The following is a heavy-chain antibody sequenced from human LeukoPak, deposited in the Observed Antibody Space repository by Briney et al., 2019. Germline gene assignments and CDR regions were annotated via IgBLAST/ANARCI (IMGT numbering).Heavy chain of an antibody. Sequence: GRSLRLSCAASGFTFGDYAMHWVRQAPGKGLEWVSGITWNGGKKNYADSVRGRFTISRDNAKNTLNLQMNSLSAEDTAVYYCAKDGGISWPYYLDFWGGGTLVIVSS. J-gene: IGHJ4*02. CDR1: GFTFGDYA. CDR2: ITWNGGKK. D-gene: IGHD6-13*01. CDR3: AKDGGISWPYYLDF. V-gene: IGHV3-9*01.